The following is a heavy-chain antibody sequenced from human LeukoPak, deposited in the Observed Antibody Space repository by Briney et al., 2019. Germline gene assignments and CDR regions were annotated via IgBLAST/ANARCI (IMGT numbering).Heavy chain of an antibody. CDR3: AKDAQRGFDYSNSLQN. J-gene: IGHJ1*01. Sequence: PGGSLRLSCAASGFTFSHYGMHWVRQTPGAGLEWVAVIWSDGSDKYYAKSVKGRFTISRDNSKNSLFLQMNSLRAEDTAVYYCAKDAQRGFDYSNSLQNWGQGIPVTVSS. CDR1: GFTFSHYG. CDR2: IWSDGSDK. D-gene: IGHD4-11*01. V-gene: IGHV3-33*06.